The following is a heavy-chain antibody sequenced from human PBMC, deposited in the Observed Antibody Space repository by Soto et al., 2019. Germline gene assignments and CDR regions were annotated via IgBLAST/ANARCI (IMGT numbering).Heavy chain of an antibody. CDR3: AHSRPYSNNWFHY. V-gene: IGHV2-5*02. D-gene: IGHD6-13*01. CDR1: GFSLTTSGVG. CDR2: IYWDDDK. J-gene: IGHJ4*02. Sequence: QITLKESGPTLVKPTQTLTLTCTFSGFSLTTSGVGVGWIRQPPGKALEWLALIYWDDDKRYSPSLKSTHTISKDTSRYRADLTLSNMDPVDTATYYAAHSRPYSNNWFHYWGQGTLVTVSS.